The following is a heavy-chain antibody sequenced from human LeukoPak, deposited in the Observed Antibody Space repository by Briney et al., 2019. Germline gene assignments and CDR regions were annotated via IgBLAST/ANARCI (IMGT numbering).Heavy chain of an antibody. J-gene: IGHJ5*02. CDR1: GYSISSGYY. Sequence: SETLSLTCAVSGYSISSGYYWGWIRQPPGKGLEWIGSIYHGGRTYYNPSLKSRVTMAIDTSNNHLSLELRSVTAADTAVYYCARDGPGYGSGWYGVWFDPWGQGTLVTVSS. CDR3: ARDGPGYGSGWYGVWFDP. CDR2: IYHGGRT. V-gene: IGHV4-38-2*02. D-gene: IGHD6-19*01.